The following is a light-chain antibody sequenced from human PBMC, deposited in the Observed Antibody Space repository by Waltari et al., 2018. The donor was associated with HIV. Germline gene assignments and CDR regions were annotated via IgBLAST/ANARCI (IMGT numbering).Light chain of an antibody. CDR2: GNS. CDR3: QSYDSSLSVVV. J-gene: IGLJ2*01. CDR1: SSNIGAGYD. V-gene: IGLV1-40*01. Sequence: QSVLTQPPSVSGAPGQRVTISCTGSSSNIGAGYDVHWYQQLPGTAPKLLIYGNSNRPSGVPDLFSGSTSGTSASLAITGLQAEDEADYYCQSYDSSLSVVVFGGGTKLTVL.